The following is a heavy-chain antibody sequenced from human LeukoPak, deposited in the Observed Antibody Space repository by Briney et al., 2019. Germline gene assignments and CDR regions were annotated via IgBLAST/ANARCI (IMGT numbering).Heavy chain of an antibody. J-gene: IGHJ3*02. CDR3: AGLYGDYGHDAFDI. V-gene: IGHV4-38-2*02. Sequence: SETLSLTCTVSGYSISSGYYWGWIRQPPGKGLEWIGSIYHSGSTYYNPSLKSRVTISVDTSKNQFSLKLSSVTAADTAVYYCAGLYGDYGHDAFDIWGQGTMVTVSS. CDR1: GYSISSGYY. D-gene: IGHD4-17*01. CDR2: IYHSGST.